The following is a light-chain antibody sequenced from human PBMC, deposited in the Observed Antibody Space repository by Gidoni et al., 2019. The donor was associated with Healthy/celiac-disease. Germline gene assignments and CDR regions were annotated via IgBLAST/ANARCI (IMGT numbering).Light chain of an antibody. CDR3: QQRSNWPLLFT. V-gene: IGKV3-11*01. CDR2: DAS. J-gene: IGKJ3*01. Sequence: EIVLTQSPATLSLSPGERATLSCRASQSVSSYLAWYQQKPGQAPRLLTYDASNRATGIPARFSGSGSGTDFTLTISSLEPEDFAVYYCQQRSNWPLLFTFGPGTKVDIK. CDR1: QSVSSY.